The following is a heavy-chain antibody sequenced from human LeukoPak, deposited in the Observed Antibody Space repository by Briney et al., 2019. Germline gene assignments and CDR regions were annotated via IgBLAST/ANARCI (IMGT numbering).Heavy chain of an antibody. J-gene: IGHJ4*02. CDR2: INPSGGST. Sequence: ASVKVSCKASGYTFTSYYMHWVRQAPGQGLEWMGIINPSGGSTSYAQKFQGRVTMTRDTSTSTVYMELSSLRSEDTAVYYCARDSRVLWFGELGDYWGQGTLVTVSS. D-gene: IGHD3-10*01. CDR3: ARDSRVLWFGELGDY. V-gene: IGHV1-46*01. CDR1: GYTFTSYY.